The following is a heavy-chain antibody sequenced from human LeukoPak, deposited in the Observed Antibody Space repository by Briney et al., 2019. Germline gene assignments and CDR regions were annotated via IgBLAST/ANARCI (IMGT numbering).Heavy chain of an antibody. CDR1: GYTFTSYG. CDR3: ARDYCSGGSCYFDY. CDR2: ISAYNGNT. J-gene: IGHJ4*02. D-gene: IGHD2-15*01. Sequence: AAGKVSCKASGYTFTSYGISWVGQPPGRGLEWMGWISAYNGNTNYAQKLQGRVTMTTDTSTSTAYMELRSLRSDDTAVYYCARDYCSGGSCYFDYWGQGTLVTVSS. V-gene: IGHV1-18*01.